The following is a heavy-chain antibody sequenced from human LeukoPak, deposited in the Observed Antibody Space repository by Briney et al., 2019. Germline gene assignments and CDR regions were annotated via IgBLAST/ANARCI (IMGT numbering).Heavy chain of an antibody. Sequence: SETLSLTCAVSGGSISSGGYSWSWIRQPPGKGLEWIGYIYDSGSTYYNPSLKSRVTISVDRSNNQFSLKLSSVTAADTAVYYCARYGGSGTYFFDYWGQGTLVTVSS. D-gene: IGHD3-10*01. J-gene: IGHJ4*02. CDR1: GGSISSGGYS. CDR2: IYDSGST. CDR3: ARYGGSGTYFFDY. V-gene: IGHV4-30-2*01.